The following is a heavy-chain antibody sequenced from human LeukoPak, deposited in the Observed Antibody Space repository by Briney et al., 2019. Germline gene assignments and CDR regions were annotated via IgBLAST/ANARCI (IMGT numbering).Heavy chain of an antibody. J-gene: IGHJ4*02. CDR2: ISLYSGHT. CDR1: GYTFTNYS. D-gene: IGHD2-8*01. V-gene: IGHV1-18*01. CDR3: ARGGSNGVDY. Sequence: GASVKVACRTAGYTFTNYSVTWVRQAPGQGLEWMGWISLYSGHTNYAQRLQGRVTMTTDITTTTAYMELGSLRSDDTAVYFCARGGSNGVDYWGQGTLVTVSS.